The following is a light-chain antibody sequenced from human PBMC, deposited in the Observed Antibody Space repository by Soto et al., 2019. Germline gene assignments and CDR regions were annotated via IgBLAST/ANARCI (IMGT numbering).Light chain of an antibody. V-gene: IGKV3-20*01. CDR1: QSVSSD. J-gene: IGKJ1*01. CDR3: QQYGSSAT. Sequence: EIVMTQSPATLSLSPGERATLSCRASQSVSSDLAWYQQKPGQAPRLLIYGASNRATGIPDRFSGSGSGTDFTLTISRLEPEDFAVYYSQQYGSSATFGQGTKVDIK. CDR2: GAS.